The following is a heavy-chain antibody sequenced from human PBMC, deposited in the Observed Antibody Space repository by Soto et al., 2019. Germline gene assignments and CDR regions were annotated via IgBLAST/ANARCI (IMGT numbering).Heavy chain of an antibody. CDR2: ISAYNGNT. Sequence: GASVKVSCKASGCIFTSYGISWVRQAPGQGLEWLGWISAYNGNTNQAQKVQGRVTMTTDTSTTTAYMELRSLRSDDTAVYYCARRTRWNDGGYYEYRMDVWGQGTTVTVSS. D-gene: IGHD1-1*01. J-gene: IGHJ6*02. V-gene: IGHV1-18*01. CDR1: GCIFTSYG. CDR3: ARRTRWNDGGYYEYRMDV.